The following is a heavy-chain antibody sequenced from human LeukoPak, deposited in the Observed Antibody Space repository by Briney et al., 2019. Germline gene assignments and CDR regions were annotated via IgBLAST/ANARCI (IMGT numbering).Heavy chain of an antibody. D-gene: IGHD2-8*01. J-gene: IGHJ3*02. V-gene: IGHV3-21*01. Sequence: GGSLRLSCAASGFTFSRYNMNWVRQAPGKGLEWVSSISSGSSYIYYADSVKGRFTISRDNAKNSLYLQMNSLRAEDTAVYYCARDQCTNGVCETNAFDIWGQGTMVTVSS. CDR2: ISSGSSYI. CDR3: ARDQCTNGVCETNAFDI. CDR1: GFTFSRYN.